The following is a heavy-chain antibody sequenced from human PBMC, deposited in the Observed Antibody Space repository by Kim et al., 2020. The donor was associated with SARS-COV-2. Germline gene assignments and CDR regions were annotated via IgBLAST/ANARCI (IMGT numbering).Heavy chain of an antibody. Sequence: SETLSLTCAVYGGSFSGYYWSWIRQPPGKGLEWIGEINHSGSTNYNPSLKSRVTISVDTSKNQFSLKLSSVTAADTAVYYCARGSGRYGVASITMVRGVTGPAGYYGMDVWGQGTTVTVSS. V-gene: IGHV4-34*01. CDR3: ARGSGRYGVASITMVRGVTGPAGYYGMDV. J-gene: IGHJ6*02. CDR1: GGSFSGYY. CDR2: INHSGST. D-gene: IGHD3-10*01.